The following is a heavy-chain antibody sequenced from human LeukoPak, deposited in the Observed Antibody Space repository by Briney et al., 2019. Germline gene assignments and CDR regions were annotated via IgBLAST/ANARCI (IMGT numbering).Heavy chain of an antibody. D-gene: IGHD5-18*01. V-gene: IGHV3-23*01. CDR3: AKGGYSYEIYFDY. Sequence: GGSLRLSWAASGFTFSSYAMSWVRQAPGKGLDWVSAISGSGGSTYYADSVKGRFTISRDNSKNTLYLQMNSLRAEDTAVYYCAKGGYSYEIYFDYWGQGTLVTVSS. CDR1: GFTFSSYA. CDR2: ISGSGGST. J-gene: IGHJ4*02.